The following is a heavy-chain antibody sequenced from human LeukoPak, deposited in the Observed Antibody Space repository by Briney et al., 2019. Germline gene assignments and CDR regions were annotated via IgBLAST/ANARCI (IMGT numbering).Heavy chain of an antibody. CDR1: GGSISNSY. CDR2: MSYSGST. J-gene: IGHJ1*01. V-gene: IGHV4-59*08. CDR3: ARHGGCTSPSFH. Sequence: KSSETLSLTCSVSGGSISNSYWSWIRQPPGEGLEFIGYMSYSGSTDYNPSLKSRVTISVDMSNNEFSLKLTSVTAADTAVYYCARHGGCTSPSFHWGQGTLVTVSS. D-gene: IGHD1-1*01.